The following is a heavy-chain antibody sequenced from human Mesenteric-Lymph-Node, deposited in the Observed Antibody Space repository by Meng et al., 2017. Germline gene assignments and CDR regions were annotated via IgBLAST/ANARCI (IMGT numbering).Heavy chain of an antibody. D-gene: IGHD2-2*01. Sequence: GGSLRLSCAASGFSFTTYWMHWVRQVPGKGLVWVSRINSDGTRTNYADSGEGRFTISRDNAMNTLYLQMNSLRVEDTAIYYCARDLGCTSTTCRNNWFDPWGQGTLVTVSS. CDR3: ARDLGCTSTTCRNNWFDP. CDR2: INSDGTRT. CDR1: GFSFTTYW. J-gene: IGHJ5*02. V-gene: IGHV3-74*01.